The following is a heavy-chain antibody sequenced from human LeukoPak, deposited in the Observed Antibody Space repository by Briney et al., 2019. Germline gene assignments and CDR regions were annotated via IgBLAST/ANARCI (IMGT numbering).Heavy chain of an antibody. V-gene: IGHV3-30*18. Sequence: GRSLRLSCATSGFTFSSYGMHWVRQAPGKGLEWVAVISYDGSNKYYADSVKGRFTISRDNSKNTLHLQMNSLRAEDTAVYYCAKDRGYSYGGDFDYWGQGTLVTVSS. CDR2: ISYDGSNK. CDR1: GFTFSSYG. CDR3: AKDRGYSYGGDFDY. D-gene: IGHD5-18*01. J-gene: IGHJ4*02.